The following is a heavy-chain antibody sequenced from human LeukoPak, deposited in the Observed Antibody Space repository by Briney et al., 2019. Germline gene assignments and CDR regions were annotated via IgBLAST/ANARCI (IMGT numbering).Heavy chain of an antibody. CDR3: ARGYDFWPHYYMDV. D-gene: IGHD3-3*01. CDR2: IYYSGST. Sequence: SETLSLTCTVSGGSISSYYWSWIRQPPGKGLEWIGYIYYSGSTNYNPSLKSRVTISVDTSKNQFSLKLSSVTAADTAVYHCARGYDFWPHYYMDVWGKGTTVTVSS. V-gene: IGHV4-59*01. CDR1: GGSISSYY. J-gene: IGHJ6*03.